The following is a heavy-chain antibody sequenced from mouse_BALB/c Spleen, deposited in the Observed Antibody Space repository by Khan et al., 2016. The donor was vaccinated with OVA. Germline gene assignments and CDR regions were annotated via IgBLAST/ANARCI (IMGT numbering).Heavy chain of an antibody. D-gene: IGHD2-2*01. J-gene: IGHJ3*01. Sequence: QVPLKESGPELVKPGASVRLSCKASDYTFTSYYIHWVKQRPGQGLEWIGWIYPGNINNNYTERFKGKATLTADKSSSTADMILSSLTDEDSAVYFWARGGYGALAYWGQGTLVTVSA. CDR3: ARGGYGALAY. CDR1: DYTFTSYY. V-gene: IGHV1S56*01. CDR2: IYPGNINN.